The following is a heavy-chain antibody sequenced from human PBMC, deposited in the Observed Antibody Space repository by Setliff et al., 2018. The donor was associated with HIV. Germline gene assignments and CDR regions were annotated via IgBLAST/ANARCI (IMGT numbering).Heavy chain of an antibody. CDR1: GGSINSYY. Sequence: SETLSLTCTVSGGSINSYYWSWIRQPPGKGLEWIGYIYYSGSTNYNPSLKSRVTISVDTSKNQFSLKLSSVTAADTAVYYCARHSIAVVIGVPERDDAFDIWGHGTMVTVSS. CDR2: IYYSGST. CDR3: ARHSIAVVIGVPERDDAFDI. V-gene: IGHV4-59*08. J-gene: IGHJ3*02. D-gene: IGHD2-21*01.